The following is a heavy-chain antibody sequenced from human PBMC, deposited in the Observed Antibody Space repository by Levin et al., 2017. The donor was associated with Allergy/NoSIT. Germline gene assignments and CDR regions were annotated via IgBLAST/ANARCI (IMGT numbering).Heavy chain of an antibody. CDR3: ARVGSLRGFYDILTGYNYYYYYMDV. V-gene: IGHV3-20*04. J-gene: IGHJ6*03. CDR2: INWNGGST. Sequence: GESLKISCAASGFTFDDYGMSWVRQAPGKGLEWVSGINWNGGSTGYADSVKGRFTISRDNAKNSLYLQMNSLRVEDTALYFCARVGSLRGFYDILTGYNYYYYYMDVWGKGTTVTVSS. D-gene: IGHD3-9*01. CDR1: GFTFDDYG.